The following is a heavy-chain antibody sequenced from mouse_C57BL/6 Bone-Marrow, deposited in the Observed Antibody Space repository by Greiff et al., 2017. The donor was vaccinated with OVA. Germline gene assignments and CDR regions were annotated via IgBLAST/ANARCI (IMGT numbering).Heavy chain of an antibody. Sequence: DVMLVESGGGLVKPGGSLKLSCAASGFTFSDYGMHWVRQAPEKGLEWVAYISSGSSTIYYADTVKGRFTISRDNAKNTLFLQMTSLRSEDTAMYYCAGVAPYYGSWFAYWGQGTLVTVSA. J-gene: IGHJ3*01. CDR2: ISSGSSTI. D-gene: IGHD1-1*01. V-gene: IGHV5-17*01. CDR1: GFTFSDYG. CDR3: AGVAPYYGSWFAY.